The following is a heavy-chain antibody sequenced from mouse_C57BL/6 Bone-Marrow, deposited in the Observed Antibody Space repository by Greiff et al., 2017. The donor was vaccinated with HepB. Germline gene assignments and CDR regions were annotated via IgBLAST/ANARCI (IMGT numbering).Heavy chain of an antibody. V-gene: IGHV1-26*01. CDR3: ARVYGSSPYYAMDY. CDR1: GYTFTDYY. Sequence: VQLQQSGPELVKPGASVKISCKASGYTFTDYYMNWVKQSHGKSLEWIGDINPNNGGTSYNQKFKGKATLTVDKSSSTAYMQLRSLTSEDSAVYYCARVYGSSPYYAMDYWGQGTSVTVSS. D-gene: IGHD1-1*01. CDR2: INPNNGGT. J-gene: IGHJ4*01.